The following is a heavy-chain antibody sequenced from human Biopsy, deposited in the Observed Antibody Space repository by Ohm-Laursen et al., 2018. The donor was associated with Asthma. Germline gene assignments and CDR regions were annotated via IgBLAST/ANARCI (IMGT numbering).Heavy chain of an antibody. CDR1: GDSFSNYA. J-gene: IGHJ6*02. CDR2: LIPVLGTP. Sequence: GASVKVSCKASGDSFSNYAISWVRQAPGQGLEWMGGLIPVLGTPDHAQMFEGRVTITADESTSTAYMELSSLSSEDTAVYYCARGYSGPDRIVYQYSGPEVWGQGATVTVSS. V-gene: IGHV1-69*13. D-gene: IGHD5-12*01. CDR3: ARGYSGPDRIVYQYSGPEV.